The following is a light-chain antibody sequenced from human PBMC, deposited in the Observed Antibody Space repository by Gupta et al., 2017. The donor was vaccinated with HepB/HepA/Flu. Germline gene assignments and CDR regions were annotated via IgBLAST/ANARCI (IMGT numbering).Light chain of an antibody. J-gene: IGLJ3*02. Sequence: HSALTQTPSVSGSPGQSVTISCTGTSYKHVSWYQHHPGKAPKLMIYEVTKRPPGVPDRFSVSKSGNTASLTISGLQPEDEADYYCCSDAGGYTWMFGGGTKVTVL. CDR3: CSDAGGYTWM. V-gene: IGLV2-11*01. CDR1: SYKH. CDR2: EVT.